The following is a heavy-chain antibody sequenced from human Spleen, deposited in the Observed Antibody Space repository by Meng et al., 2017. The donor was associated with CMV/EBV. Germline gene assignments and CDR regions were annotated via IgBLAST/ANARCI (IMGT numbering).Heavy chain of an antibody. Sequence: SISNGDYYWSWIRQPPGKGLEWIGYIYYSGSTYYNPSLKSRVTISLDKSKNQFSLKLSSVTAADTAVYYCARGDIVVVPGVSFFDLWGQGTLVTVSS. CDR2: IYYSGST. J-gene: IGHJ4*02. V-gene: IGHV4-30-4*08. CDR1: SISNGDYY. CDR3: ARGDIVVVPGVSFFDL. D-gene: IGHD2-2*01.